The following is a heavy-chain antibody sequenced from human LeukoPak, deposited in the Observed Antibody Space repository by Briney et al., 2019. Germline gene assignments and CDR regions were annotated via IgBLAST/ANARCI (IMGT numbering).Heavy chain of an antibody. CDR3: AIDTSAEKGQQLAN. CDR2: VNPVGNGK. D-gene: IGHD6-13*01. Sequence: GGSLRLSCAASGIILSSYWMTWVRQVPGKGLEWVANVNPVGNGKYHVDSVKGRFAISRDNAKNSLYLQMNSLRAEDTAVYYCAIDTSAEKGQQLANWGQGTLVTVSS. J-gene: IGHJ4*02. V-gene: IGHV3-7*01. CDR1: GIILSSYW.